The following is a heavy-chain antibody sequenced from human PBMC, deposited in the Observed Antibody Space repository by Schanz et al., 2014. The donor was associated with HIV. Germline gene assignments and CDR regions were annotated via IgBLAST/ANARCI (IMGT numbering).Heavy chain of an antibody. D-gene: IGHD2-15*01. V-gene: IGHV3-23*04. CDR2: IVSSGGDT. J-gene: IGHJ6*02. CDR1: GFTFSDYA. Sequence: EVQLVESGGGLVKPGGSPRLSCTTSGFTFSDYAMSWVRQAPGKGLEWVSAIVSSGGDTYYADFVKGRFTISRDNYKNTLYLQMNSLRAEDTAVYYCARDDCSGGSCYSNYYYGMDVWGQGTTVTVSS. CDR3: ARDDCSGGSCYSNYYYGMDV.